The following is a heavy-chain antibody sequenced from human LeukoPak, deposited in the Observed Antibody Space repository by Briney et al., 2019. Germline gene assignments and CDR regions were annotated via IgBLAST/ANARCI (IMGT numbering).Heavy chain of an antibody. V-gene: IGHV4-59*01. CDR2: IHDTGST. J-gene: IGHJ6*04. Sequence: PSETLSLTCSVSGGSMSNYYWSWIRQAPGRGLEWIGYIHDTGSTNYNPALKSRVTISVDTSKNQFSLELSSVTAADTAVYFCARDSSDDVSTGHFGNDGMDVWGRGTTVIVSS. D-gene: IGHD3-9*01. CDR1: GGSMSNYY. CDR3: ARDSSDDVSTGHFGNDGMDV.